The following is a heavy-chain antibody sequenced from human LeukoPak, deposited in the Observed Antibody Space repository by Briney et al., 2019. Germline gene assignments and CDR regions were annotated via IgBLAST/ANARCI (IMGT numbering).Heavy chain of an antibody. V-gene: IGHV1-2*02. CDR1: GYIFTGYY. D-gene: IGHD2-15*01. CDR2: INPNSGGT. J-gene: IGHJ5*02. CDR3: ARTVVAATPDYNWFDP. Sequence: ASVKVSCKASGYIFTGYYMHWVRQAPGQGLKWMGWINPNSGGTNYAQKFQGRVTMTRDTSISTAYMELSRLRSDDTAVYYCARTVVAATPDYNWFDPWGQGTLVTVSS.